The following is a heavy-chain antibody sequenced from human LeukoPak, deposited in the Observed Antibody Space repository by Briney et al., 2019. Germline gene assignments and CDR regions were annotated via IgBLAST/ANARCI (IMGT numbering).Heavy chain of an antibody. CDR3: SRYDYYDNSARFDI. V-gene: IGHV4-61*02. CDR1: AVSISSGSYY. CDR2: FYTSGST. D-gene: IGHD3-22*01. J-gene: IGHJ3*02. Sequence: SETLSLTCTVSAVSISSGSYYWRWLRQPAGKGLEWIARFYTSGSTHYIPSLKTLTTISVDTPKYQFSRKLMSVTAADTAGYYCSRYDYYDNSARFDIWGQGTMVTVSS.